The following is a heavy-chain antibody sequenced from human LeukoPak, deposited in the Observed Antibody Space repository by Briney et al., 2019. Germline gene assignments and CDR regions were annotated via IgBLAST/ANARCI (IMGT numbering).Heavy chain of an antibody. J-gene: IGHJ4*02. CDR1: GGSISSYY. CDR2: IYYSGST. V-gene: IGHV4-59*01. D-gene: IGHD3-10*01. CDR3: ARARGVITGYFDY. Sequence: SETLSLTCTVSGGSISSYYWSWIRQPPGKGLEWIGYIYYSGSTNYNPSLKSQVTISVDTSKNQFSLKLSSVTAADTAVYYCARARGVITGYFDYWGQGTLVTVSS.